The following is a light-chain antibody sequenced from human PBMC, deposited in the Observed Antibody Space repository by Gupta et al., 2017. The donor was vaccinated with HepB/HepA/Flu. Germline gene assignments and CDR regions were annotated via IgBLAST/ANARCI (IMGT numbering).Light chain of an antibody. CDR3: QQYDDYPLT. V-gene: IGKV1-5*03. Sequence: DIQMTQSPSTLSASVGDRVTITCRASQNISIWLAWYQQKPGKAPKLLIYRASSLESGVLSRFRGSGSGTEFTLSISSVQPDDFATYYCQQYDDYPLTFGGGTKVEMK. CDR1: QNISIW. CDR2: RAS. J-gene: IGKJ4*01.